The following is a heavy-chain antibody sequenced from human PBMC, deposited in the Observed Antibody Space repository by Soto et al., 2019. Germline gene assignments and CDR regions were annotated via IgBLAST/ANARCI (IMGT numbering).Heavy chain of an antibody. CDR1: GFTFSRYW. CDR2: IKQDGTEK. V-gene: IGHV3-7*01. J-gene: IGHJ3*02. Sequence: GGSLRLSCAASGFTFSRYWINFCRQAPFKGLEWVANIKQDGTEKNYVDSVKGRFTISRDNARNSLYLQMDSLRAEDTAVYFCARGDTPMITGMDSFDIWGQGTMVTVSS. D-gene: IGHD5-18*01. CDR3: ARGDTPMITGMDSFDI.